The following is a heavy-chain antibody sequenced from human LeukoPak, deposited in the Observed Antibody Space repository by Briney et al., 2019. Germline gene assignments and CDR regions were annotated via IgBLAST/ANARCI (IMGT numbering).Heavy chain of an antibody. D-gene: IGHD3-16*01. V-gene: IGHV3-30*18. CDR2: ISYDGSIK. Sequence: GGSLRLSCAASGFTFNIYGIYWVRQAPGKGLEWVAYISYDGSIKKYADSVKGRFTISRDNSDNTVFLQMNSLKPEDTAVYYCAKPRNGDYPQSFDCWGQGTLVTVSS. J-gene: IGHJ4*02. CDR1: GFTFNIYG. CDR3: AKPRNGDYPQSFDC.